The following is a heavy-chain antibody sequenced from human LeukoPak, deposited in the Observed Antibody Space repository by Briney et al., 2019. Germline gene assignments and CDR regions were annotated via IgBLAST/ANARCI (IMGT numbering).Heavy chain of an antibody. CDR3: AGRGSSSGTFDV. CDR2: IYTSGGT. V-gene: IGHV4-61*02. J-gene: IGHJ3*01. Sequence: PSQTLSLTCTVSGGSISNLDYYWTWIRQPAGKRLEWIGRIYTSGGTYYNPSLKSRVTMSVDKSKNQISLNLASLTAADTALYYCAGRGSSSGTFDVWGPGTFVTVSS. D-gene: IGHD2-2*01. CDR1: GGSISNLDYY.